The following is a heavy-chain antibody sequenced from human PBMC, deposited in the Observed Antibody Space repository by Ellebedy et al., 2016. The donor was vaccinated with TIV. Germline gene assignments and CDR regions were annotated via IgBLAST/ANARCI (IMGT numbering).Heavy chain of an antibody. V-gene: IGHV3-48*04. CDR2: ISSSSSTI. J-gene: IGHJ5*02. CDR3: ARNRDANGWYVDL. Sequence: PGGSLRLSCAASGFTFSSYSMNWVRQAPGKGLEWVSYISSSSSTIYYADSVKGRFTISRDNAKNSLYLQMNSLRVEDTAVYFCARNRDANGWYVDLWGQGTLVTVSS. D-gene: IGHD6-19*01. CDR1: GFTFSSYS.